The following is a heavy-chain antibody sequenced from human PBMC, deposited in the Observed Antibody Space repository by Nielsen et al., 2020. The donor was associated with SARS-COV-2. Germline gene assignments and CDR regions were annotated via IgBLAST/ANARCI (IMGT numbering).Heavy chain of an antibody. Sequence: SVKVSCKASGGTFSSYAISWVRQAPGQGLEWMGGIIPIFGTANYAQKFQGRVTITADKSTSTAYMELSSLRSEDTAVYYCARGRYCSGGSCYSGYYYYYGMDVWGQGTTVTVSS. CDR2: IIPIFGTA. V-gene: IGHV1-69*06. J-gene: IGHJ6*02. CDR1: GGTFSSYA. D-gene: IGHD2-15*01. CDR3: ARGRYCSGGSCYSGYYYYYGMDV.